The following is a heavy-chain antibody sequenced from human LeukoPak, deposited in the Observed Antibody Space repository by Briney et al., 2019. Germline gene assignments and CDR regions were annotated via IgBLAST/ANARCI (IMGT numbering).Heavy chain of an antibody. D-gene: IGHD4-11*01. J-gene: IGHJ2*01. V-gene: IGHV3-74*01. CDR3: ARVGTVTTLGYFDL. CDR2: INTDGSST. Sequence: PGGSLRLSCAASGFTFSSYWMHWVRQAPGNGLVWVSRINTDGSSTRYADSVKGRFTISRDNAKNTLYLQMNSLRAEDTAVYYCARVGTVTTLGYFDLWGRGTLVTVSS. CDR1: GFTFSSYW.